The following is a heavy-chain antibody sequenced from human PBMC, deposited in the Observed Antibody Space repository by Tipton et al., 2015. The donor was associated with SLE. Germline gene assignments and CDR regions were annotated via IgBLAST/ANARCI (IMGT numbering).Heavy chain of an antibody. CDR1: GGTFSNYA. J-gene: IGHJ3*02. CDR3: ARRLGKPDGFGI. Sequence: QLVQSGAEVKKPGSSVKVSCKASGGTFSNYAINWVRQAPGQGLEWMGGIIPISATSNYAQKFQGRVKITADKSTGTAYMELSSLRSEDTAVYYCARRLGKPDGFGIWGQGTMVTVSS. CDR2: IIPISATS. D-gene: IGHD6-19*01. V-gene: IGHV1-69*06.